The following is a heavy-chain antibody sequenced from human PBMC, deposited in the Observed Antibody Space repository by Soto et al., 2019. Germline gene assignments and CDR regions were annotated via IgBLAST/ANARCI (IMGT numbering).Heavy chain of an antibody. D-gene: IGHD3-10*01. V-gene: IGHV3-15*07. CDR2: IKSKTDGGTT. Sequence: EVQLVESGGGLVKPGGSLRLSCAASGFTFSNAWMNWVRQAPGKGLKWVGRIKSKTDGGTTDYAAPVKGRFTISRDDSKNTLYLQMNSLKTEDTAVYYCTTSMVRGVLKPYWGQGTLVTVSS. J-gene: IGHJ4*02. CDR3: TTSMVRGVLKPY. CDR1: GFTFSNAW.